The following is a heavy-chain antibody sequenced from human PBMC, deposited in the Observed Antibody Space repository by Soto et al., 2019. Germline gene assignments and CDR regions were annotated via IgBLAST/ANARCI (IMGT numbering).Heavy chain of an antibody. Sequence: SETLSLTCAVYGGSFSDDYWSWIRQPPGKGLEWIGEIIHSGSTNYNPSLKSRVTISVDTSKNQFSLKLSSVTAADTAVYYCARGVPVLRYGNYYYYYGMDVWGQGTTVTVSS. CDR2: IIHSGST. CDR1: GGSFSDDY. J-gene: IGHJ6*02. CDR3: ARGVPVLRYGNYYYYYGMDV. V-gene: IGHV4-34*01. D-gene: IGHD3-9*01.